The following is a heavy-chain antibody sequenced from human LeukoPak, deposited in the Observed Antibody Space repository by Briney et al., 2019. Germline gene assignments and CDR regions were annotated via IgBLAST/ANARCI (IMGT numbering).Heavy chain of an antibody. J-gene: IGHJ4*02. CDR3: AREAYSSAYYFDH. Sequence: ASVKVSCKASGYTFTSYAMNWVRQAPGQGLEWMGWINANTGNPSYARGFTGRFVFSLDTSVSTAYLQISSLKAEDTAVYYCAREAYSSAYYFDHWGQGTLVTVSS. CDR2: INANTGNP. CDR1: GYTFTSYA. V-gene: IGHV7-4-1*02. D-gene: IGHD5-18*01.